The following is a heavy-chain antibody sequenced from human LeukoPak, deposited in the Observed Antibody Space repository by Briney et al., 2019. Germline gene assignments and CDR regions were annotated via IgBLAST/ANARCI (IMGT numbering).Heavy chain of an antibody. CDR2: IRSKAYGGTT. Sequence: PGGSLRLSCTASEFTFSNAWMSWVRQAPGKGLEWVGFIRSKAYGGTTKNAASVKGRFTISRDDSRSIAYLQMNSLKTEDTAVYYCTRRYNYDSSGYYYVRDAFDIWGQGTMVTVSS. CDR3: TRRYNYDSSGYYYVRDAFDI. J-gene: IGHJ3*02. CDR1: EFTFSNAW. V-gene: IGHV3-49*04. D-gene: IGHD3-22*01.